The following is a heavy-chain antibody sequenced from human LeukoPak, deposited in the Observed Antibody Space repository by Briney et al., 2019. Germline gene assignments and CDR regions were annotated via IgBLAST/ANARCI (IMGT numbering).Heavy chain of an antibody. D-gene: IGHD1-26*01. Sequence: GGSLRLSCAASGFTFSSYSMNWVRQAPGKGLEWVSSISSSSSYIYYADSVRGRFTISRDNAKNSLYLQMNSLRAEDTAVYYCARRRDSGSLQHFDYWGQGTLVTVSS. J-gene: IGHJ4*02. CDR3: ARRRDSGSLQHFDY. CDR2: ISSSSSYI. V-gene: IGHV3-21*04. CDR1: GFTFSSYS.